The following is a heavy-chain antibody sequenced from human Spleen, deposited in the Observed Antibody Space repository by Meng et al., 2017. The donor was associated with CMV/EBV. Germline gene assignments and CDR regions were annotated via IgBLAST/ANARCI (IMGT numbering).Heavy chain of an antibody. V-gene: IGHV4-34*01. CDR3: AVGGELLSYYGMDV. D-gene: IGHD1-26*01. J-gene: IGHJ6*02. CDR1: GGSFSGYY. CDR2: INHSGST. Sequence: GSLRLSCAVYGGSFSGYYWSWIRQPPGKGLEWIGEINHSGSTNYNPSLKSRVTISVDTSKNQFSLKLSSVTAADTAVYYCAVGGELLSYYGMDVWGQGTTVTVSS.